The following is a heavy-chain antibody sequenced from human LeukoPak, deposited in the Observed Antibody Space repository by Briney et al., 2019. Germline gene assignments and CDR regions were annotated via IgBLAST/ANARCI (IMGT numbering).Heavy chain of an antibody. Sequence: SETLSLTCTVSGGSISSYYWSWIRQPPGKGLEWIGHIYYSGSTNYNPALKSRVTISVDTSKNQFSLKLSSVTAADTAAYYCARVSLAARNFDYWGQGTLVTVSS. V-gene: IGHV4-59*01. D-gene: IGHD6-6*01. CDR1: GGSISSYY. J-gene: IGHJ4*02. CDR2: IYYSGST. CDR3: ARVSLAARNFDY.